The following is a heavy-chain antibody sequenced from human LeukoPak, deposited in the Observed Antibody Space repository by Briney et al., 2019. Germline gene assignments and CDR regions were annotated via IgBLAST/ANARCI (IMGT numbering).Heavy chain of an antibody. V-gene: IGHV1-18*01. D-gene: IGHD2/OR15-2a*01. Sequence: ASVKVSCKTSGYTFDSYGISWVRQALGQGLEWMAWITAYSGHIDYAQNLQGRVTVATDTSTSTAYMELRSLRSDDTAVYYCARGGRTTAPDYWGQGTLVTVSS. CDR1: GYTFDSYG. CDR2: ITAYSGHI. J-gene: IGHJ4*02. CDR3: ARGGRTTAPDY.